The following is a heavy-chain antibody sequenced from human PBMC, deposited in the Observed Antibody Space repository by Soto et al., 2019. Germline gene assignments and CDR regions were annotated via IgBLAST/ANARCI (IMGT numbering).Heavy chain of an antibody. Sequence: GASVKVSCKASGGTFSSYAISWVRQAPGQGLEWMGGIIPIFGTANYAQKFQGRVTITADESTSTAYMELSSLKSEDTAVYYCARAEVGDYYYYGMDVWGQGTTVTVSS. V-gene: IGHV1-69*13. D-gene: IGHD4-17*01. CDR1: GGTFSSYA. CDR2: IIPIFGTA. CDR3: ARAEVGDYYYYGMDV. J-gene: IGHJ6*02.